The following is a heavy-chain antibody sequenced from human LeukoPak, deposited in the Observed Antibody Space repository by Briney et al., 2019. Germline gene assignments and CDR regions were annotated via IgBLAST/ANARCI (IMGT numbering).Heavy chain of an antibody. CDR3: VRDRGTYRPIDY. D-gene: IGHD1-26*01. Sequence: GGSLRLSCAASGFTFSSYNMNWVRQAPGKGLEWVSSISYTGTYIYYADSAKGRFTISRDNAQNSLYLQMNSLRAEDTAIYYCVRDRGTYRPIDYWGQGTLVTVSS. J-gene: IGHJ4*02. CDR2: ISYTGTYI. CDR1: GFTFSSYN. V-gene: IGHV3-21*04.